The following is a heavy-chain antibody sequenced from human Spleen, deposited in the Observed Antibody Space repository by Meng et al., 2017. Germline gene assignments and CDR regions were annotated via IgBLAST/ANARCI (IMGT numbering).Heavy chain of an antibody. CDR1: GYNFPDYW. V-gene: IGHV1-2*06. CDR3: ARDEDISAAGKLFGDY. CDR2: IDPTSGDT. J-gene: IGHJ4*02. D-gene: IGHD6-13*01. Sequence: ASVKVSCKPSGYNFPDYWLHWVRRAPGQGLEWMGRIDPTSGDTHYAQRFQGRVTMTADTSISTAYMELSGLRSDDTAMYYCARDEDISAAGKLFGDYWGQGTLVTVSS.